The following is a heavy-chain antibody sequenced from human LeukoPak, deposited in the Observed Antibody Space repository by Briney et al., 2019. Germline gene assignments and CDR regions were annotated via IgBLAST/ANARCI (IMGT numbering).Heavy chain of an antibody. CDR2: ISYDGSKK. D-gene: IGHD2-2*01. J-gene: IGHJ5*02. CDR3: ARVPAARWLDP. V-gene: IGHV3-30*03. Sequence: GGSLRLSCAASGFTFSSYGMHWVRQAPGKGLEWVAVISYDGSKKQYLDSVKGRFTTSRDNSKSTLYLQMTSLRAEDTALYYCARVPAARWLDPWGQGTLVTVSS. CDR1: GFTFSSYG.